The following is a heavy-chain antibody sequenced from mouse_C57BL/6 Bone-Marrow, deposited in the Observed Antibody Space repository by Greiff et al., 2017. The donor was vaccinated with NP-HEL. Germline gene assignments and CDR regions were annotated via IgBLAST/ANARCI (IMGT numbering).Heavy chain of an antibody. J-gene: IGHJ1*03. CDR2: IDPENGDT. Sequence: VQLQQSGAELVRPGASVKLSCTASGFNIKDDYMHWVKQRPEQGLEWIGWIDPENGDTEYASKLQGKATITADTSSNTAYLQLSSQTSVDTAGYYCTTDDYRSSSYWYFDVRGTGTTVTSAS. V-gene: IGHV14-4*01. CDR3: TTDDYRSSSYWYFDV. D-gene: IGHD1-1*01. CDR1: GFNIKDDY.